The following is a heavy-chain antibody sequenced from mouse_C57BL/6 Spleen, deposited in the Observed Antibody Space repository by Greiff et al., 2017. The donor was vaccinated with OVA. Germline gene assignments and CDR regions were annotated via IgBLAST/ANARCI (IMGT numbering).Heavy chain of an antibody. CDR2: INPSNGGT. CDR3: ARCTVGAEGLDY. J-gene: IGHJ2*01. CDR1: GYTFTSYW. Sequence: VQLQQPGTELVKPGASVQLSCKASGYTFTSYWMHWVKQRPGQGLEWIGNINPSNGGTNYNEKFKSKATLTVDKSSSRAHMQLSSLTSDESAVYYCARCTVGAEGLDYWGQGTTLTVSS. V-gene: IGHV1-53*01. D-gene: IGHD1-1*01.